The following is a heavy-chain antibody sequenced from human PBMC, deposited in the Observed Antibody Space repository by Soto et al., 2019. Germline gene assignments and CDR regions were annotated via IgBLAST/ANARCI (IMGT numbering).Heavy chain of an antibody. J-gene: IGHJ3*02. V-gene: IGHV3-23*01. CDR2: ISGSGGST. Sequence: GGSLRLSCAASGFTFSSYAMSWVRQAPGKGLEWVSAISGSGGSTYYADSVKGRFTIYRDNSKNTLYLQMNSLRAEETAVYYCAKGLRRGIVVVPAAPAEPDDTDYEDDAFDIWGQGTMVTVSS. CDR3: AKGLRRGIVVVPAAPAEPDDTDYEDDAFDI. CDR1: GFTFSSYA. D-gene: IGHD2-2*01.